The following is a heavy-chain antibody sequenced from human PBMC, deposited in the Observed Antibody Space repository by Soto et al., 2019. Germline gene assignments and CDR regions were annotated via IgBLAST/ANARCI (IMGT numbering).Heavy chain of an antibody. D-gene: IGHD3-10*02. CDR1: GFTFSSYA. Sequence: GGSLRLSCAASGFTFSSYAMSWVRQAPGKGLEWVSAISGSGGSTYYADSVKGRFTISRDNSKNTLYLQMNSLRAEDTAVYYCANVQGRRSPTYDAFDIWGQGTMVTVSS. V-gene: IGHV3-23*01. CDR2: ISGSGGST. J-gene: IGHJ3*02. CDR3: ANVQGRRSPTYDAFDI.